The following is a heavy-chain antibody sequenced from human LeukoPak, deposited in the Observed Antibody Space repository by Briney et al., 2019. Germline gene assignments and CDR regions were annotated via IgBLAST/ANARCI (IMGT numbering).Heavy chain of an antibody. D-gene: IGHD5-12*01. CDR3: AKDMQTWPRFPDY. CDR1: GFSFSNYA. V-gene: IGHV3-23*01. Sequence: GGSLRLSCGASGFSFSNYAMSWVRQAPGKGLEWVSGISDSGSTAFYADSVKGRFTSSRDNPKNTLYLQINSLRAEDTAVYYCAKDMQTWPRFPDYWGQGTLVTVSS. CDR2: ISDSGSTA. J-gene: IGHJ4*02.